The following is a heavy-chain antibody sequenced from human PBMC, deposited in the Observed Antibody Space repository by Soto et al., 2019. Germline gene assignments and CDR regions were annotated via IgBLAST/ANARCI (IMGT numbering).Heavy chain of an antibody. CDR1: GGSISSGGYY. V-gene: IGHV4-31*03. CDR2: IYYSGST. CDR3: ERLYRSPRVAWYFDL. D-gene: IGHD6-13*01. J-gene: IGHJ2*01. Sequence: SETLSLTCTVSGGSISSGGYYWSWIRQHPGKGLEWIGYIYYSGSTYYDPSLKSRVTISVDTSKNQFSLKLSSVTAADKAVYYCERLYRSPRVAWYFDLWCRGILVTVS.